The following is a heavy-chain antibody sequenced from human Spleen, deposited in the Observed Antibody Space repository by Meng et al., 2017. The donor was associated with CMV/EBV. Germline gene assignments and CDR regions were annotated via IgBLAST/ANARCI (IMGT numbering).Heavy chain of an antibody. CDR1: GGSISSSPYY. Sequence: GSLRLSCTVSGGSISSSPYYWGWIRQPPGKGLEWIGSIYYSGSTYYNPSLKSRVTISVDTSKNQFSLKLSSVTAADTAVYYCARGGMTTVTDGHFFVVYWGQGTLVTVSS. CDR3: ARGGMTTVTDGHFFVVY. CDR2: IYYSGST. V-gene: IGHV4-39*07. J-gene: IGHJ4*02. D-gene: IGHD4-17*01.